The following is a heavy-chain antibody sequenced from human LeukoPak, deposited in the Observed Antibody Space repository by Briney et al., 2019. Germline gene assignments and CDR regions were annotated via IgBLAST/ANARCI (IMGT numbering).Heavy chain of an antibody. D-gene: IGHD3-16*02. CDR3: AREREGIRLGELSYSDY. CDR1: GYTFTSYG. CDR2: ISAYNGNT. V-gene: IGHV1-18*01. Sequence: ASVKVSCKASGYTFTSYGISWVRQAPGQGLAWMGWISAYNGNTNYAQKLQGRVTMTTDTSTSTAYMELRSLRSDDTAVYYCAREREGIRLGELSYSDYWGQGTLVTVSS. J-gene: IGHJ4*02.